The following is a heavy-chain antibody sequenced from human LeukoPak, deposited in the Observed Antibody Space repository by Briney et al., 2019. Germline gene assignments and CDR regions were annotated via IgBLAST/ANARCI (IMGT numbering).Heavy chain of an antibody. D-gene: IGHD3-22*01. CDR3: ARSDGDDYYDSSGSFDY. Sequence: SETLSLTCTVSGGSISSHYWSWIRQPPGKGLEWIGYIYYNGSTNYNPSLKSRVTISVDTSKNQFSLKLSSVTAADTAVYYCARSDGDDYYDSSGSFDYWGQGTLVTVSS. J-gene: IGHJ4*02. V-gene: IGHV4-59*11. CDR2: IYYNGST. CDR1: GGSISSHY.